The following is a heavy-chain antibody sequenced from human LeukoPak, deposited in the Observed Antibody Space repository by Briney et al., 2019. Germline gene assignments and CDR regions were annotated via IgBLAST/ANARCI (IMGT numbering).Heavy chain of an antibody. V-gene: IGHV3-23*01. CDR1: GFTFSSYA. CDR3: AKTVVPAAIEYYFDY. J-gene: IGHJ4*02. CDR2: ISGSGGST. D-gene: IGHD2-2*01. Sequence: GGSLRLSCAASGFTFSSYAMSWVRQAPGEWLEWVSAISGSGGSTYYADSVKGRFTISRDNSKKTLYLQMNSLRAEDTAVYYCAKTVVPAAIEYYFDYWGQGTLVTVSS.